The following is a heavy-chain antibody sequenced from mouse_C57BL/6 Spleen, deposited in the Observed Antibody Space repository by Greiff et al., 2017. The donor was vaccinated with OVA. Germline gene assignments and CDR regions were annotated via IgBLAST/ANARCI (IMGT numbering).Heavy chain of an antibody. CDR1: GYTFTSYW. D-gene: IGHD1-1*01. V-gene: IGHV1-55*01. J-gene: IGHJ3*01. CDR2: IYPGSGGT. Sequence: QVQLQQPGAELVKPGASVKMSCKASGYTFTSYWITWVKQRPGQGLEWIGDIYPGSGGTNYNEKFKSKATLTVDTSSSTAYMQLSSLTSEDSAVYYCARSDYYGSSWAYWGQGTLVTVSA. CDR3: ARSDYYGSSWAY.